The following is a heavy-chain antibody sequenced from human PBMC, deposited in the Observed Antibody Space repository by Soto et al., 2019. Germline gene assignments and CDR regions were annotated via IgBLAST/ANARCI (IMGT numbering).Heavy chain of an antibody. CDR2: IYYSGST. CDR3: AREIHDYGDYAGWFDP. Sequence: SETLSLTCTVSGGSISSGDYYWSWIRQPPGKGLEWIGYIYYSGSTYYNPSLKSRVTISVDTSKNQFSLKLSPVTAADTAVYYCAREIHDYGDYAGWFDPWGQGTLLTVSS. CDR1: GGSISSGDYY. D-gene: IGHD4-17*01. J-gene: IGHJ5*02. V-gene: IGHV4-30-4*01.